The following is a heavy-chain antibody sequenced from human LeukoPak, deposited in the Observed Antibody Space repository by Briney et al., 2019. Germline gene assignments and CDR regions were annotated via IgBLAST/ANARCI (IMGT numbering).Heavy chain of an antibody. CDR3: AREQYGDHFDN. Sequence: GGSLRLSCAASGFIFGNYWMGWVRQAPGKGLEWVANIKQDGSQKYYVGSVKGRFTISRDNAKNSLYLQMNSLRVDDTAVYYCAREQYGDHFDNWGQGTLVTVSS. CDR1: GFIFGNYW. J-gene: IGHJ4*02. V-gene: IGHV3-7*01. D-gene: IGHD4-17*01. CDR2: IKQDGSQK.